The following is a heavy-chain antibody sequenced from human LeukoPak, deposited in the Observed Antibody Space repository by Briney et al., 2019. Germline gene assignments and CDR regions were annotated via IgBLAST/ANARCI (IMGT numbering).Heavy chain of an antibody. J-gene: IGHJ4*02. CDR3: ARIVGASDY. D-gene: IGHD1-26*01. Sequence: GGSLRLSCAASGFTLSSSWMKWVRQAPGEGLEWVSSISSSSSYIYYADSVKGRFTISRDNAKNSMNLQMNSLRAEDTAVYYCARIVGASDYWGQGTLVTVSS. V-gene: IGHV3-21*01. CDR1: GFTLSSSW. CDR2: ISSSSSYI.